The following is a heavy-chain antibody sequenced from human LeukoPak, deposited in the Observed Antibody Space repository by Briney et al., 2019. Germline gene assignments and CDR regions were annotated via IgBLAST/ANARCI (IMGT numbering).Heavy chain of an antibody. CDR3: ARDMGHYG. J-gene: IGHJ4*02. V-gene: IGHV3-23*01. CDR1: GITFSAYA. D-gene: IGHD4-17*01. Sequence: PGGSLRLSCAASGITFSAYAMSWVRQAPGKGLEWVSGISGGGTTTYYADSVKGRFTISRDNAKNSLYLQMNSLRAEDTAVYYCARDMGHYGWGQGTLVTVSS. CDR2: ISGGGTTT.